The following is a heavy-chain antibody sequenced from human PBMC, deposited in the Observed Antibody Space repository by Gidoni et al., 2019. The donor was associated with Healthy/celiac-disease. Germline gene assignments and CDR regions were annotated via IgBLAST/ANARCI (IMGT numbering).Heavy chain of an antibody. CDR2: IIPIFGTA. CDR3: ARSHDDYYDSSGQGAFDI. CDR1: GGTFSSYA. Sequence: QVQLVQSGAEVKKPGSSVKVPCKASGGTFSSYAISWVRQAPGQGLEWMGGIIPIFGTANYAQKFQGRVTITADESTSTAYMELSSLRSEDTAVYYCARSHDDYYDSSGQGAFDIWGQGTMVTVSS. D-gene: IGHD3-22*01. J-gene: IGHJ3*02. V-gene: IGHV1-69*01.